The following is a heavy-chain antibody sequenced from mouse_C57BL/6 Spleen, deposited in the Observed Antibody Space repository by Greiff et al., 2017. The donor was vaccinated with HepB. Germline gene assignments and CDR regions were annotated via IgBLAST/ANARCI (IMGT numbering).Heavy chain of an antibody. CDR1: GFTFSDYY. CDR3: ARDKGDYDHWYFDV. CDR2: INYDGSST. V-gene: IGHV5-16*01. Sequence: EVHLVESEGGLVQPGSSMKLSCTASGFTFSDYYMAWVRQVPEKGLEWVANINYDGSSTYYLDSLKSRFIISRDNAKNILYLQMSSLKSEDTATYYCARDKGDYDHWYFDVWGTGTTVTVSS. J-gene: IGHJ1*03. D-gene: IGHD2-4*01.